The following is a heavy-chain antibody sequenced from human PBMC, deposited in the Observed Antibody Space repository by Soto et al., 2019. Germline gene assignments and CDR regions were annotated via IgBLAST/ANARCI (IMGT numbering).Heavy chain of an antibody. CDR2: IWYDGSNK. J-gene: IGHJ4*02. CDR1: GFTFSSYG. Sequence: VQLVESGGGVVQPGRSLRLSCAASGFTFSSYGMHWVRQAPGKGLEWVAVIWYDGSNKYYADSVKGRFTISRDNSKNTLYLQMNSLRAEDTAVYYCARSYCSGGSCYDSASTEADYWGQGTLVTVSS. CDR3: ARSYCSGGSCYDSASTEADY. V-gene: IGHV3-33*01. D-gene: IGHD2-15*01.